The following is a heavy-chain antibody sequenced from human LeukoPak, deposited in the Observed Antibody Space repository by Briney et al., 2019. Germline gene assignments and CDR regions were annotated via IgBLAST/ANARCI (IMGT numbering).Heavy chain of an antibody. Sequence: ASVTVSCKASGYTFTSYGISWVRQAPGQGLEWMGWISAYNGNTNYAQKLQGRVTMTTDTSTSTAYMELRSLRSDDTAVYYCARPAYYDFWSGYLYYFDYWGQGTLVTVSS. J-gene: IGHJ4*02. V-gene: IGHV1-18*01. CDR2: ISAYNGNT. D-gene: IGHD3-3*01. CDR3: ARPAYYDFWSGYLYYFDY. CDR1: GYTFTSYG.